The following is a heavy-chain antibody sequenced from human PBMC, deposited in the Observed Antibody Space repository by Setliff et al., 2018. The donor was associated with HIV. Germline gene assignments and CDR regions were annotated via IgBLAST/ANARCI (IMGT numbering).Heavy chain of an antibody. CDR1: GFTFSNYA. CDR2: ILSTGERT. V-gene: IGHV3-23*01. D-gene: IGHD6-13*01. Sequence: GGSLRLSCAASGFTFSNYAMSWVRQAPGEGLEWVSAILSTGERTFYADSVKGRFTISRDNSQNTLYLQLNSLRAEDTAVYYCARVSKSSPDAFDIWGQGTMVTVSS. J-gene: IGHJ3*02. CDR3: ARVSKSSPDAFDI.